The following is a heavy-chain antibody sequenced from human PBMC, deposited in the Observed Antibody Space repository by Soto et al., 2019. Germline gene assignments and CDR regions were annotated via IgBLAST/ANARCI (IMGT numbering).Heavy chain of an antibody. Sequence: LSLTCAVYGGSLSGHYWSWIRQPPGKGLEWIGEINPGGTSNYNPSLKSRVIISVDTSKNQISLKLTSVTAADTAVYYCARGVPGYSSTWYGFWGQGXLVTVYS. D-gene: IGHD6-13*01. CDR1: GGSLSGHY. CDR3: ARGVPGYSSTWYGF. CDR2: INPGGTS. V-gene: IGHV4-34*01. J-gene: IGHJ4*02.